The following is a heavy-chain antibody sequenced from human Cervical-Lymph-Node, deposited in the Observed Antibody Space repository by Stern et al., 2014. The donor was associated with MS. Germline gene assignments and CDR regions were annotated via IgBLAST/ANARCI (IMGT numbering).Heavy chain of an antibody. J-gene: IGHJ3*02. CDR1: GYTFTSYG. CDR3: ARGLLGSENAFDI. CDR2: ISAYNCNT. Sequence: VQLVESGAEVKKPGASVKVSCKASGYTFTSYGISWGRQAPGQEPEWKRLISAYNCNTNYAQKLQGRVTMTTDTSTSTAYMELRSLRSDDTAVYYCARGLLGSENAFDIWGQGTMVTVSS. V-gene: IGHV1-18*01. D-gene: IGHD2-15*01.